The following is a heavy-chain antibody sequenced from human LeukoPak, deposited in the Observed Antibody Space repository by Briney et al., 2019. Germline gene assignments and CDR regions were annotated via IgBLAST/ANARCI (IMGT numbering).Heavy chain of an antibody. CDR3: ARVGHYDSPVYADDVFDF. CDR1: GYSFTDYY. CDR2: ISPDSGGT. D-gene: IGHD3-22*01. V-gene: IGHV1-2*02. Sequence: ASVKVSCKASGYSFTDYYIHWVRQAPGQGLEWMGWISPDSGGTKYAQKFQDRVTINRDTSINTAYMEVSRLRSDDTAVYYCARVGHYDSPVYADDVFDFWGQGTMVTVSS. J-gene: IGHJ3*01.